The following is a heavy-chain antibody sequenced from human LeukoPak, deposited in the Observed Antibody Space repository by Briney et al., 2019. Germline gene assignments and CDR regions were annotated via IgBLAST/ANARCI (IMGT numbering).Heavy chain of an antibody. V-gene: IGHV4-4*07. CDR3: ASVHTYYYYMDV. CDR2: IYTSGST. J-gene: IGHJ6*03. Sequence: SETLSLTCTVSGGSISSYYWSWIRQPAGKGLEWIGRIYTSGSTNYNPSLKSRVTTSVDTSNNQFSLKLSSVTAADTAVYYCASVHTYYYYMDVWGKGTTVTVSS. CDR1: GGSISSYY.